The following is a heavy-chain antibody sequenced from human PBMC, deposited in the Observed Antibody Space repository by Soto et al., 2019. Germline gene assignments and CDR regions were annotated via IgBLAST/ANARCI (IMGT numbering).Heavy chain of an antibody. V-gene: IGHV3-33*01. J-gene: IGHJ4*02. CDR1: GFTCSSYG. CDR3: ARDQGRGYNYGFDY. D-gene: IGHD5-18*01. CDR2: IWYDGSNK. Sequence: QVQLVESGGGVVQPGRSLRLSCAASGFTCSSYGMHWVRQAPGKGLQWVAVIWYDGSNKYYADSVKGRFTISRDNSKNTLYLQMNSLRAEDTAVYSCARDQGRGYNYGFDYWGQGTLVTVSS.